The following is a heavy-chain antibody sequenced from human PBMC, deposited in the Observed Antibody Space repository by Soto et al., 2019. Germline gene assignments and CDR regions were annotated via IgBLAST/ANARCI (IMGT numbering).Heavy chain of an antibody. CDR1: GFTFSDYY. CDR3: AALYSSGQQRYYYYGMDV. Sequence: QVQLVESGGGLVKPGGSLRLSCAASGFTFSDYYMSWIRQAPGKGLEWVSYISSSGSTIYYADSVKGRFTISRDNAKNSLYLQMNSLRAEYTAVYYCAALYSSGQQRYYYYGMDVWGQGTTVTVSS. J-gene: IGHJ6*02. D-gene: IGHD6-19*01. V-gene: IGHV3-11*01. CDR2: ISSSGSTI.